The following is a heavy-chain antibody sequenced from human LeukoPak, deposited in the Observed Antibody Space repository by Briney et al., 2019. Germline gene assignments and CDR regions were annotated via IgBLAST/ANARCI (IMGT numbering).Heavy chain of an antibody. CDR1: GGSISSGDYY. D-gene: IGHD5-24*01. V-gene: IGHV4-61*08. Sequence: SETLSLTCTVSGGSISSGDYYWSWIRQPPGKGLEWIGYIYYSGSTNYNPSLKSRVTISVDTSKNQFSLKLSSVTAADTAVYYCATEMATAIDYWGQGTLVTVSS. CDR2: IYYSGST. J-gene: IGHJ4*02. CDR3: ATEMATAIDY.